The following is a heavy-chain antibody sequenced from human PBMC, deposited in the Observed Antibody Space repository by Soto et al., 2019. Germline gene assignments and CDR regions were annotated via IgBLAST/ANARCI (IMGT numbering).Heavy chain of an antibody. CDR2: IYPGDSDT. J-gene: IGHJ3*02. V-gene: IGHV5-51*01. Sequence: GESLKISCKGSGYSFTSYWIGWVRQMPGKGLEWMGIIYPGDSDTRYSPSFQGQVTISADKSISTAYLQWSSLKASDTAMYYCARHGVVGATISIWAAFDIWGQGTMVTVSS. D-gene: IGHD1-26*01. CDR1: GYSFTSYW. CDR3: ARHGVVGATISIWAAFDI.